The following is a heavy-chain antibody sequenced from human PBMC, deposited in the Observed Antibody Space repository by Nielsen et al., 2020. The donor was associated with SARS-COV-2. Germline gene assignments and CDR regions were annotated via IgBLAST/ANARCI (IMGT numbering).Heavy chain of an antibody. CDR1: GFTFDHYG. CDR3: ARGYSRSSDGIDY. V-gene: IGHV3-20*04. Sequence: GGSLRLSCAASGFTFDHYGLSWVRQGPGKGPEWVSGIHWSGGSTGYAASVKGRFTISRDNAKNSLYLQMNSLRVDDTALYYCARGYSRSSDGIDYWGQGTLVTVSS. D-gene: IGHD6-6*01. J-gene: IGHJ4*02. CDR2: IHWSGGST.